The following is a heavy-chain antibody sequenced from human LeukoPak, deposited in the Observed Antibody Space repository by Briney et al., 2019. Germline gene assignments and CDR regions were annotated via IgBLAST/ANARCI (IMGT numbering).Heavy chain of an antibody. CDR1: GYTFTSYD. Sequence: ASVKVSCKASGYTFTSYDINRVRQATGQGLEWMGWMNPNSGNTGYAQKFQGRGTMTRNTSISTAYMELSSLRSEDTAVYYCARGRGVLLWFGESFDYWGQGTLVTVSS. J-gene: IGHJ4*02. CDR3: ARGRGVLLWFGESFDY. CDR2: MNPNSGNT. D-gene: IGHD3-10*01. V-gene: IGHV1-8*01.